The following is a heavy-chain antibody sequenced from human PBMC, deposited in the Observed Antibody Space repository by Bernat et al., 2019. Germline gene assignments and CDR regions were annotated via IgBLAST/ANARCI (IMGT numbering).Heavy chain of an antibody. J-gene: IGHJ4*02. CDR1: GFTLSSSG. CDR2: IRYAGSYK. D-gene: IGHD2-15*01. Sequence: QVPPVPSGAGVVQPGRSLSLSCAASGFTLSSSGMHWVRQAPCQGLERVTFIRYAGSYKNYADSVKGRFTSSRDHSKSTLFLQMNSLGAEDTAVYYCTKGSGGGRHSDYWGQGTLVRVSS. V-gene: IGHV3-30*02. CDR3: TKGSGGGRHSDY.